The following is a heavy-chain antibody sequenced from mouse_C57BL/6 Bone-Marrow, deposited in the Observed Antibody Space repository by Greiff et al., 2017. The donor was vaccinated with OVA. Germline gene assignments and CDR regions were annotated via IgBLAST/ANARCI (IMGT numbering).Heavy chain of an antibody. Sequence: QVQLQQSGAELVMPGASVKLSCKASGYTFTSYWMHWVKQRPGQGLAWIGEIDPSDSYTNYNQKFKGKSTLTVDKSSSTAYMQLSSLTAEDSAVYYCASWDYGFAYWGQGTLVTVSA. D-gene: IGHD2-4*01. CDR2: IDPSDSYT. CDR1: GYTFTSYW. CDR3: ASWDYGFAY. V-gene: IGHV1-69*01. J-gene: IGHJ3*01.